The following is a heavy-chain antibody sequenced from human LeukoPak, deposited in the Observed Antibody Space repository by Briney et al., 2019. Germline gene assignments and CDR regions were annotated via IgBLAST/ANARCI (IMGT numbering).Heavy chain of an antibody. CDR1: GFTFSSYA. J-gene: IGHJ3*02. CDR2: ISGSGGST. V-gene: IGHV3-23*01. CDR3: ARDLRDSRGKFPNDVFDI. D-gene: IGHD3-22*01. Sequence: GGSLRLSCAASGFTFSSYAMSWVRQAPGKGLEWVSAISGSGGSTYYADSVKGRFTISRDNSKNTLYLQMNSLRAEDTAVYYCARDLRDSRGKFPNDVFDIWGQGTMVTVSS.